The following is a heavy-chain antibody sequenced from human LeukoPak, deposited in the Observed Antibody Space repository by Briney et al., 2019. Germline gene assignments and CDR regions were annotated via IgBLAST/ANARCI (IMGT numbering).Heavy chain of an antibody. CDR2: INHSGST. J-gene: IGHJ4*02. Sequence: PSETLSLTCAVYGGSFSGYYWNWIRQPPGKGLEWIGEINHSGSTIYNPSLKSRVTISVDTSKNQFSLKLSSVTAADTAVYYCGRTVINRVYYFDYWGQGTLVTVSS. CDR1: GGSFSGYY. D-gene: IGHD4-17*01. V-gene: IGHV4-34*01. CDR3: GRTVINRVYYFDY.